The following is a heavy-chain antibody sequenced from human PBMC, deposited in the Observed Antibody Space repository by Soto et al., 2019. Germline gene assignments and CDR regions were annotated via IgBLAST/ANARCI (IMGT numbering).Heavy chain of an antibody. Sequence: LRLSCAASGFTFSSYAMSWVRQAPGKGLEWVSAISGSGGSTYYADSVKGRFTISRDNSKNTLYLQMNSLRAEDTAVYYCAKRHTHDLYCSGGSCWFDYWGQGTLVTVSS. V-gene: IGHV3-23*01. D-gene: IGHD2-15*01. J-gene: IGHJ4*02. CDR3: AKRHTHDLYCSGGSCWFDY. CDR2: ISGSGGST. CDR1: GFTFSSYA.